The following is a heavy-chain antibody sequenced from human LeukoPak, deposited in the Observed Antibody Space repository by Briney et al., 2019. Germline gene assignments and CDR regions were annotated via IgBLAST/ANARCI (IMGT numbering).Heavy chain of an antibody. CDR1: GYTFTSYD. J-gene: IGHJ5*02. CDR3: ARALTTVFSNWFDP. CDR2: MNPNSGNT. V-gene: IGHV1-8*01. D-gene: IGHD4-17*01. Sequence: ASVKVSCKASGYTFTSYDINWVRQATGQGLEWMGWMNPNSGNTGYAQKFQGRVTMTRNTSISTAYMELSSLRSEDTAVYYCARALTTVFSNWFDPWGQGTLVTVSS.